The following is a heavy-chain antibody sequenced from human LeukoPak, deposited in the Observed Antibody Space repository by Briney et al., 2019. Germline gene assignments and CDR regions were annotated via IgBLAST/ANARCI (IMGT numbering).Heavy chain of an antibody. CDR2: INEDGSDT. V-gene: IGHV3-74*01. J-gene: IGHJ4*02. Sequence: PGGSLRLSCVGSGFIFSTYWMHWVRQAPGKGLVWVSNINEDGSDTNYGESVKGRFTVFRDNAKNTLFLQMNSLRVEDTAFYYCARDVRGDRDYWGQGTLVTVSS. D-gene: IGHD2-21*02. CDR3: ARDVRGDRDY. CDR1: GFIFSTYW.